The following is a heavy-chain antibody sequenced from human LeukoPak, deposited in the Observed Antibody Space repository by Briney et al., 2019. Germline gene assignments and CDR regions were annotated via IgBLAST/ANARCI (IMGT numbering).Heavy chain of an antibody. V-gene: IGHV1-8*01. CDR3: ARLYYYASSGYDALDI. Sequence: ASVKVSCKTSGYTFSSYDIYWVRQVTGQGLEWVGGMDGNSGKTAYAQNFLGRVTITRNTSISTAYMELSSLRSEDTAVYYCARLYYYASSGYDALDIWGQGTMVAVSS. CDR1: GYTFSSYD. CDR2: MDGNSGKT. D-gene: IGHD3-22*01. J-gene: IGHJ3*02.